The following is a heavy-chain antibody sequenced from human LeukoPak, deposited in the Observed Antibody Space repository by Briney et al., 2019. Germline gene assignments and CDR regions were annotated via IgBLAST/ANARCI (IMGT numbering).Heavy chain of an antibody. Sequence: AAVKVSCKASGYTFTSYGISWVRQAPGQGGEGMGWISAYNGNTNYAQKLQGRVTMTTDTSTSTAYLELRSLRSDDTAVYYCARDRWRGSSWYAKAFDIWGQGTMVTVSS. V-gene: IGHV1-18*01. CDR3: ARDRWRGSSWYAKAFDI. CDR1: GYTFTSYG. CDR2: ISAYNGNT. D-gene: IGHD6-13*01. J-gene: IGHJ3*02.